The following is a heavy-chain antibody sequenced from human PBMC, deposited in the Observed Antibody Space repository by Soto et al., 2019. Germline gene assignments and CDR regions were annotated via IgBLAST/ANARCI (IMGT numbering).Heavy chain of an antibody. Sequence: QVQLMQSGAEVKKPGASVKVSCKASGDTFTDYYIHWVRQAPGQGLEWMGTVNPSGGHTTYAQHFLGRVTXTWETSXXTLYMELTSLTSDDTAIYYCARGGHVVVVTAALDYWGQGTLVTVSS. CDR1: GDTFTDYY. J-gene: IGHJ4*02. CDR3: ARGGHVVVVTAALDY. V-gene: IGHV1-46*01. CDR2: VNPSGGHT. D-gene: IGHD2-21*02.